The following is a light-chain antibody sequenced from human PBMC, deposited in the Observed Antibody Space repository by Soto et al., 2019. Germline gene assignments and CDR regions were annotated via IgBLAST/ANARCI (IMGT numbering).Light chain of an antibody. Sequence: EIVLTQSPGTLSLSPGERATLSCRASQSVSSSYLAWYQQKPGQAPRLLIYGASSSATGIPDRFSGSGSGTDFTITISRLEPDDFSVYYCRQYGSSPLYTFGQGTKLEIK. CDR2: GAS. V-gene: IGKV3-20*01. CDR1: QSVSSSY. J-gene: IGKJ2*01. CDR3: RQYGSSPLYT.